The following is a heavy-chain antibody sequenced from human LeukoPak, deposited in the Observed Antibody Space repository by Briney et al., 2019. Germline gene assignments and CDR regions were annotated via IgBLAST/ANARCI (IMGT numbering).Heavy chain of an antibody. CDR1: GFTFTTYA. Sequence: GGSLRLSCAASGFTFTTYAMSWVRQAPGKGLEWVSGIIGSGGITYHADSVKGRFTISRDDSKNTLYLQMNALRVEDTALYYCVKGGPSGSGDWTAFEIWGQGTMVTVSS. J-gene: IGHJ3*02. CDR3: VKGGPSGSGDWTAFEI. CDR2: IIGSGGIT. D-gene: IGHD3-10*01. V-gene: IGHV3-23*01.